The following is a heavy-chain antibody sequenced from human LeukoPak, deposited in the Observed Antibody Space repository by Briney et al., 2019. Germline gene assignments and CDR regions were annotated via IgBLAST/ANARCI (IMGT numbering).Heavy chain of an antibody. D-gene: IGHD2-2*01. V-gene: IGHV4-59*01. J-gene: IGHJ6*02. CDR2: IYYSGST. CDR3: ARVIGYCSSTSCYV. Sequence: SETLSLTCTVSGGSISSYYWSWIRQPPGKGLEWIGYIYYSGSTNYNPSLKSRVTISVDTSKNQFSLKLSSVTAADTAVYYCARVIGYCSSTSCYVWGQGTTVTVSS. CDR1: GGSISSYY.